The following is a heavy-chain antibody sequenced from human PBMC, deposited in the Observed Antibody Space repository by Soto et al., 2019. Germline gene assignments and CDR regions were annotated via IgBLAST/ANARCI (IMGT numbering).Heavy chain of an antibody. CDR1: GFTFSDFA. CDR2: LDGAGGST. V-gene: IGHV3-23*01. CDR3: AAPRDEYGSGVSWFTYGMDI. J-gene: IGHJ6*02. Sequence: GGSLRLSCLASGFTFSDFAMTWLRHVPGRGLEWVASLDGAGGSTYYAESVRGRFSISRDNSQNTLFLQMKRLTVDDTAIYYCAAPRDEYGSGVSWFTYGMDIWGQGXTVTVYS. D-gene: IGHD3-10*01.